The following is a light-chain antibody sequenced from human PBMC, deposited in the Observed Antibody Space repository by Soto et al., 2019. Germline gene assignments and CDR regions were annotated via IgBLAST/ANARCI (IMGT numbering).Light chain of an antibody. CDR1: QSVSSR. V-gene: IGKV3-15*01. J-gene: IGKJ1*01. CDR3: QQYNNWPVT. Sequence: EIVMTQSPATLSVSPVERATLSCMADQSVSSRLAWYQQKPGQSPRLLIYGASTRATGIPARFSGGGSETEFTLTISSLRSEDFAVYYCQQYNNWPVTFGQGTKVDIK. CDR2: GAS.